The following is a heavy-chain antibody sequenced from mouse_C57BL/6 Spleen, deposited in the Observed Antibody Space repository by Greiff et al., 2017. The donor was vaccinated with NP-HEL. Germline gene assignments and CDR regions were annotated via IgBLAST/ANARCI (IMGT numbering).Heavy chain of an antibody. CDR2: IDPSDSYT. V-gene: IGHV1-69*01. D-gene: IGHD1-2*01. Sequence: QVQLQQPGAELVMPGASVKLSCKASGYTFTSYWMHWVKQRPGQGLEWIGEIDPSDSYTNYNQKFKGKSTLTVDKSSSTAYMQLSRLTSEDSAVYYCARSTTTARYFDVWGTGTTVTVSS. CDR1: GYTFTSYW. J-gene: IGHJ1*03. CDR3: ARSTTTARYFDV.